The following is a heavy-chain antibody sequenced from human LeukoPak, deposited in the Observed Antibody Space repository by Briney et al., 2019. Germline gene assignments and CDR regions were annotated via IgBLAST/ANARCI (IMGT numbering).Heavy chain of an antibody. CDR2: IYSGGST. V-gene: IGHV3-53*01. CDR3: ARDRMRYYGMDV. CDR1: GFTFSSYA. J-gene: IGHJ6*02. Sequence: GGSLRLSCAASGFTFSSYAMSWVRQAPGKGLEWVSVIYSGGSTYYADSVKGRFTISRDNSKNTLYLQMNSLRAEDTAVYYCARDRMRYYGMDVWGQGTTVTVSS.